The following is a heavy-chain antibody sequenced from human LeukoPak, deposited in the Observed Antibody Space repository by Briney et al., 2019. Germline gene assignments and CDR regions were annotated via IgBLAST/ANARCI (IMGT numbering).Heavy chain of an antibody. CDR3: ARDSIVVVPAAITYFDY. Sequence: GGSLRLSCAASGFTFSSYGMHWVRQAPGKGLEWVAVISYDGSNKYYADSVKGRFTTSRDNSKNTLYLQMNSLRAEDTAVYYCARDSIVVVPAAITYFDYWGQGTLVTVSS. D-gene: IGHD2-2*01. CDR1: GFTFSSYG. CDR2: ISYDGSNK. V-gene: IGHV3-30*03. J-gene: IGHJ4*02.